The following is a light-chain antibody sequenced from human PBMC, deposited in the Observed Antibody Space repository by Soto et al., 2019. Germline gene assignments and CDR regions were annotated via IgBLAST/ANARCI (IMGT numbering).Light chain of an antibody. V-gene: IGLV1-47*01. CDR1: SSNIGTNY. Sequence: QSVLTQPPSASGTPGQRVTISCSGSSSNIGTNYVYWFQHLPGTAPKLLIYWNNRRPSGVPDRFSGSKSGTSASLAISGLRSEDGADYYCAAWDDSLGGLFGGGTQLTVL. CDR3: AAWDDSLGGL. CDR2: WNN. J-gene: IGLJ3*02.